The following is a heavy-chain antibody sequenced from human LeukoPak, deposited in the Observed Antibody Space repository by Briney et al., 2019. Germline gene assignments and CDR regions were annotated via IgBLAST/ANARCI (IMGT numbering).Heavy chain of an antibody. D-gene: IGHD2-8*02. Sequence: GGSLRLSCAASGFTFRNYGMHWVRQATGKGLEWVSFIWSDGHNRFYADSVKGRFTISRDNSKNMLYLQMDALRAEDTALYFCAKDPGASVSGFHMDLWGKGTTVIVSS. V-gene: IGHV3-30*02. J-gene: IGHJ6*03. CDR2: IWSDGHNR. CDR1: GFTFRNYG. CDR3: AKDPGASVSGFHMDL.